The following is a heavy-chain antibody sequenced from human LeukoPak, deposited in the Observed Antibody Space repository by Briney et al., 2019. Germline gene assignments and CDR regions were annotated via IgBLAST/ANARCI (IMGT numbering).Heavy chain of an antibody. D-gene: IGHD3-10*01. V-gene: IGHV1-69*06. J-gene: IGHJ4*02. Sequence: SVKVSCKASGGTFSSYTINWVRQAPGQGLEWMGGIIPIFGTANYAQKFQGRVTITADKSTSTAYMELSSLRSEDTAVYYCARDDGVRGYYGSGSYYSEPFDYWGQGTLVTVSS. CDR3: ARDDGVRGYYGSGSYYSEPFDY. CDR2: IIPIFGTA. CDR1: GGTFSSYT.